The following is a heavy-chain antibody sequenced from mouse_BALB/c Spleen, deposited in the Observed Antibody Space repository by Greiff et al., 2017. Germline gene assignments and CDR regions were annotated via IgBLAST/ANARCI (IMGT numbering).Heavy chain of an antibody. J-gene: IGHJ2*01. CDR3: ARWLVGDY. V-gene: IGHV1-7*01. Sequence: VKLVESGAELAKPGASVKMSCKASGYTFTSYWMHWVKQRPGQGLEWIGYINPSTGYTEYNQKFKDKATLTADKSSSTAYMQLSSLTSEDSAVYYCARWLVGDYWGQGTTLTVSS. D-gene: IGHD6-2*01. CDR2: INPSTGYT. CDR1: GYTFTSYW.